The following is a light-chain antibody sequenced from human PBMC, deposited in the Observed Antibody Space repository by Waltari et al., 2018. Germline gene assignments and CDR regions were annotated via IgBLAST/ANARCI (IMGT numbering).Light chain of an antibody. CDR2: RND. CDR1: SSNIGSNY. J-gene: IGLJ3*02. V-gene: IGLV1-47*01. CDR3: AAWDDSLREV. Sequence: QSVLTQPPSASGTPGQRVTISCSGSSSNIGSNYVYWYQQLPGTVPKLLIYRNDHRPSGVPDRFSGSKSGTSASLAISGLRSEDEANYYCAAWDDSLREVFGGGTRLTVL.